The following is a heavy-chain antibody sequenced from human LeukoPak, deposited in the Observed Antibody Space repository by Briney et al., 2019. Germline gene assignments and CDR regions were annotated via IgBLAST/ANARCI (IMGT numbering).Heavy chain of an antibody. Sequence: PSETLSLTCTVSGGSISSSSYYWGWIRQPPGKGLEWIGSIYYSGSTYYNPSLKSRVTISVDTSKNQFSLKLSSVTAAAPAVYYCARDPQLGPFDYWGQGTLVTVSS. CDR3: ARDPQLGPFDY. J-gene: IGHJ4*02. CDR1: GGSISSSSYY. V-gene: IGHV4-39*02. CDR2: IYYSGST. D-gene: IGHD6-6*01.